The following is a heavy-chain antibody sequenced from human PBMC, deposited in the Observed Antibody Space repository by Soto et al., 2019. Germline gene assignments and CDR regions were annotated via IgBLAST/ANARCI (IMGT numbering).Heavy chain of an antibody. CDR2: ISYDGSNK. Sequence: QVQLVESGGGVVQPGRSLRLSCAASGFTFSSYGMHWVRQAPGKGLEWVAVISYDGSNKYYADSVKGRFTISRDNSKNTLYLQMNSLRAEDTAVYYCARERFLAYCGGDCYSKGGDYFDYWGQGTLVTVSS. CDR1: GFTFSSYG. CDR3: ARERFLAYCGGDCYSKGGDYFDY. J-gene: IGHJ4*02. V-gene: IGHV3-30*03. D-gene: IGHD2-21*02.